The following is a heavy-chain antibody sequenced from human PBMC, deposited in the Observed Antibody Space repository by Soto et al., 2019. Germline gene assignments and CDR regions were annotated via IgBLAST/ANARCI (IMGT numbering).Heavy chain of an antibody. CDR2: INHSGST. Sequence: LWGTLSLTCAVYGGSFSGYYWSWIRQPPGKGLEWIGEINHSGSTNYNPSLKSRVTISVDTSKNQFSLKLSSVTAADTAVYYCARSPLTIYYGMDVWGQGTTVTVSS. D-gene: IGHD4-17*01. CDR1: GGSFSGYY. V-gene: IGHV4-34*01. J-gene: IGHJ6*02. CDR3: ARSPLTIYYGMDV.